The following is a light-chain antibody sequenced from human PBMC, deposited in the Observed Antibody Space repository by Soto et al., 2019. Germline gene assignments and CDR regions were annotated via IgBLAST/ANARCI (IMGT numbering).Light chain of an antibody. CDR2: AAS. Sequence: DIPMTQSPSSLSASVGDRVTITCRASQSISSFLNWYQQKPGKAPKLLIYAASSLQIGVPSRFSGSGSGTDFTLTISSLPPEDFATYYCQQGYKTLTFGGGTKVEIK. CDR3: QQGYKTLT. CDR1: QSISSF. J-gene: IGKJ4*01. V-gene: IGKV1-39*01.